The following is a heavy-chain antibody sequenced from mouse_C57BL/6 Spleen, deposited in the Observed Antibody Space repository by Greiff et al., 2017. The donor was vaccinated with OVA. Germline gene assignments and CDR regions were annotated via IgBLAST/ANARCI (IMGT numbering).Heavy chain of an antibody. CDR3: ARGYYGSSYGY. D-gene: IGHD1-1*01. Sequence: EVQLQQSGPGLVKPSQSLSLTCSVTGYSITSGYYWNWIRQFPGNKLEWMGYISYDGSNNYNPSLKNRISITRDTSKNQFFLKLNSVTTEDTATYYCARGYYGSSYGYWGQGTTLTVSS. CDR1: GYSITSGYY. CDR2: ISYDGSN. J-gene: IGHJ2*01. V-gene: IGHV3-6*01.